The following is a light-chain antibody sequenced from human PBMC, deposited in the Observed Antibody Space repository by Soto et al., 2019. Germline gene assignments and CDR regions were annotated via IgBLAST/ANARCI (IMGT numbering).Light chain of an antibody. CDR1: MRDVGAYNL. J-gene: IGLJ2*01. Sequence: QSALTQPASVSGSPGQSITISCAGTMRDVGAYNLISWYQQHPGRAPQLIIYKVRNRPSGISFRFSGSKSGNTASLTISGLQAEDEADDYCSSYTSKSSLIFGGGTEVSVL. CDR3: SSYTSKSSLI. CDR2: KVR. V-gene: IGLV2-14*01.